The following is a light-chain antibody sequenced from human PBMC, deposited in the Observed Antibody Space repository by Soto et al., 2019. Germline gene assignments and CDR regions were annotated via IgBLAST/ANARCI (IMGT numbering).Light chain of an antibody. CDR1: QGISSY. V-gene: IGKV1-8*01. CDR2: AAS. J-gene: IGKJ5*01. CDR3: QQYYSYLLT. Sequence: AIRMTQSPSSLSASTGDRVTITCRASQGISSYLAWYRQKPGKAPKLLIYAASTLQSGVPSRFSGSGSGTDFTLTISCLQSEDFATYYCQQYYSYLLTFGQGTRLEIK.